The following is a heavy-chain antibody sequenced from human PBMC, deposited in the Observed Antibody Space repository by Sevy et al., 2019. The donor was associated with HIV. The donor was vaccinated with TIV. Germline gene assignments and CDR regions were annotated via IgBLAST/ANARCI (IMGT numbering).Heavy chain of an antibody. CDR2: INSDGIVR. CDR3: VRAGTSVYEYYMDV. V-gene: IGHV3-74*01. J-gene: IGHJ6*03. CDR1: GFTFSSHW. D-gene: IGHD3-22*01. Sequence: GGSLRLSCEASGFTFSSHWMQWVRQVAGKGLEWLSRINSDGIVRVYADSVKGRFIISRDNAKNTVYLQMNNLRAEDTAVYYCVRAGTSVYEYYMDVWGTGATVTVSS.